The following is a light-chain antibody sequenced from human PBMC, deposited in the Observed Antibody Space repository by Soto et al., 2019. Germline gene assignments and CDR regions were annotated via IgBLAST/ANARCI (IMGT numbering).Light chain of an antibody. CDR3: QSYDSSLRDYV. CDR2: TDT. Sequence: QSALTQPPSVSWAPGQRVSISCTGSSSNVGAGFAVHWYQQIPGTAPRLLIYTDTNRPSGVPDRFSGSKSGTSASLAITGLQAEDEADYYCQSYDSSLRDYVFGSGTKLTVL. V-gene: IGLV1-40*01. CDR1: SSNVGAGFA. J-gene: IGLJ1*01.